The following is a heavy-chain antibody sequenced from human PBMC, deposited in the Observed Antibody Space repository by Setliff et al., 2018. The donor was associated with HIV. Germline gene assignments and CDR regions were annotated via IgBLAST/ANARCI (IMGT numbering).Heavy chain of an antibody. J-gene: IGHJ4*02. Sequence: ASVKVSCKASGGSFSSYAITWVRQDPGQRLEWMGGIVPIFGTTNYAQKFQGRVTITADESTSTAYMELSSLRSEDTAVYYCARVKRTSAYDYWGQGTLVTVSS. V-gene: IGHV1-69*13. CDR1: GGSFSSYA. CDR2: IVPIFGTT. CDR3: ARVKRTSAYDY. D-gene: IGHD2-2*01.